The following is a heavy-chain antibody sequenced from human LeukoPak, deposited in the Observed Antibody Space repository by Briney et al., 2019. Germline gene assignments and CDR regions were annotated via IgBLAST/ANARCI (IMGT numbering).Heavy chain of an antibody. J-gene: IGHJ6*02. V-gene: IGHV4-59*01. CDR1: GGAITNYY. D-gene: IGHD2-21*02. CDR3: ARVHIVVVTAIRPYYYGMDV. Sequence: PSETLSLTCGVSGGAITNYYWNWIRQAPGKGLEWLGYIYYTGSTTYNPSVKSRITISLDTSKKQISLKLRSVTAADTAVYYCARVHIVVVTAIRPYYYGMDVWGQGTTVTVSS. CDR2: IYYTGST.